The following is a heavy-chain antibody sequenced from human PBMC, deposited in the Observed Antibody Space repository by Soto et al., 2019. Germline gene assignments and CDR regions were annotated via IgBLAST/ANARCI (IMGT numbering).Heavy chain of an antibody. J-gene: IGHJ4*02. CDR2: IYYSGST. D-gene: IGHD5-12*01. CDR3: ARVSLPLYSGYDPYYFDY. Sequence: QVQLQESGPGLVKPSETLSLTCTVSGGSISSYYWSWIRQPPGKGLEWIGYIYYSGSTNYNPSLKSRVTISVDTSKNQFSLKLSSVTAADTAVYYCARVSLPLYSGYDPYYFDYWGQGTLVTVSS. V-gene: IGHV4-59*08. CDR1: GGSISSYY.